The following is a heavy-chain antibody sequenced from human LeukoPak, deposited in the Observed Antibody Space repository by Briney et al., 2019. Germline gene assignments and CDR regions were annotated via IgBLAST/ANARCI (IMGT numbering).Heavy chain of an antibody. D-gene: IGHD2-21*02. CDR3: TTAHIVVVTAIVYYFDY. CDR1: RFTFSNYW. Sequence: GGSLRLSCVASRFTFSNYWMSWVRQAPGKGLEWVGRIKSKTDGGTTDYAAPVKGRFTISRDDSKNTLYLQMNSLKTEDTAVYYCTTAHIVVVTAIVYYFDYWGQGTLVTVSS. J-gene: IGHJ4*02. CDR2: IKSKTDGGTT. V-gene: IGHV3-15*01.